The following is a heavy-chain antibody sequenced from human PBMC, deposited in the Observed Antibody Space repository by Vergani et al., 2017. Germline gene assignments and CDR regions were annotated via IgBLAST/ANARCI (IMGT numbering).Heavy chain of an antibody. Sequence: QVLLVQSGAEVKKPGASVRVSCKTSGYTFTNYYIHWVRQAPGQGLEWMGIINPSRGSTTYAQQFQGRLTMTRDTSTSTVYMDLSNLRSEDTAVYYCARPHGDILPPDPRRLDYWGQGTLVTVSS. J-gene: IGHJ4*02. CDR1: GYTFTNYY. CDR3: ARPHGDILPPDPRRLDY. V-gene: IGHV1-46*03. CDR2: INPSRGST.